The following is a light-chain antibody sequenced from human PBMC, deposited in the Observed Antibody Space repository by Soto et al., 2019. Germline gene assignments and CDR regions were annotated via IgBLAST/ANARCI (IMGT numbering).Light chain of an antibody. CDR2: GAS. CDR1: QSISNF. CDR3: QHNYSAPREFSRRTKVY. V-gene: IGKV1-39*01. J-gene: IGKJ2*03. Sequence: DIRMTQSPSSLSAAVGDRVTITCRASQSISNFLNWYQQKPGKAPKLPIYGASSLQSGIPSKFSGSGSGTDFSLTISNLHPEDFATDYGQHNYSAPREFSRRTKVY.